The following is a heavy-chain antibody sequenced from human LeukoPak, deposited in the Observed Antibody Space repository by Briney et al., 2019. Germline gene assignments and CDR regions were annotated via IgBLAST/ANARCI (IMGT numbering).Heavy chain of an antibody. CDR3: AREVEWELPDY. CDR1: GFTVSSNY. V-gene: IGHV3-11*04. D-gene: IGHD1-26*01. CDR2: ITADGTNK. Sequence: GGSLRLSCAASGFTVSSNYMSWVRQAPGKGLQWVSYITADGTNKYDADSVKGRFTISRDNAKNSLYLQMNSLRVDDTAIYYCAREVEWELPDYWGQGTLVTVSS. J-gene: IGHJ4*02.